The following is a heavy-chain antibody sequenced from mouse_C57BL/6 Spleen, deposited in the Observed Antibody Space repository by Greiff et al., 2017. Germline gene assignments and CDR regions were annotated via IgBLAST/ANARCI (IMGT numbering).Heavy chain of an antibody. Sequence: QVQLQQPGAELVKPGASVKMSCKASGYTFTSYWITWVKQRPGQGLEWIGDIYPGSGSTNYNEKFKSKATLTVDTSSSTAYIQLSSLTSEDSAVYYCARAQLRLYYFDYWGQGTTLTVSS. D-gene: IGHD3-2*02. CDR1: GYTFTSYW. V-gene: IGHV1-55*01. CDR3: ARAQLRLYYFDY. CDR2: IYPGSGST. J-gene: IGHJ2*01.